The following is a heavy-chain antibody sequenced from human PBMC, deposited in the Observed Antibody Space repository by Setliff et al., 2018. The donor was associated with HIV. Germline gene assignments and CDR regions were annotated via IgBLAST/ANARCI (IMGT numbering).Heavy chain of an antibody. CDR3: ASFITMVRANWFDP. V-gene: IGHV1-69*13. D-gene: IGHD3-10*01. CDR2: IIPIFGTP. CDR1: GGIFSRFA. J-gene: IGHJ5*02. Sequence: SVKVSCKASGGIFSRFAFSWVRQAPGQGLEWMGGIIPIFGTPNYAQKFQGRVTITADESTSTAYMELSSLRSEDTAVYYCASFITMVRANWFDPWGQGTLVTVSS.